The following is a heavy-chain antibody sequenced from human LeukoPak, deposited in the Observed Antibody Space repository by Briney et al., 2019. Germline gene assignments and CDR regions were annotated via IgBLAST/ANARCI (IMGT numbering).Heavy chain of an antibody. CDR2: IYYSGST. CDR3: ARSPMVRGVILKYYYYYYMDV. J-gene: IGHJ6*03. V-gene: IGHV4-39*01. Sequence: SETLSLTCTVPGGSISSSSYYWGWIRQPPGKGLEWIGSIYYSGSTYYNPSLKSRVTISVDTSKNQFSLKLSSVTAADTAVYYCARSPMVRGVILKYYYYYYMDVWGKGTTVTISS. D-gene: IGHD3-10*01. CDR1: GGSISSSSYY.